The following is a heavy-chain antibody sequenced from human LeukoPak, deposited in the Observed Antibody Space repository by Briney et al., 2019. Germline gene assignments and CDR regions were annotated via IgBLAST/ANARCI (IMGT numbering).Heavy chain of an antibody. D-gene: IGHD3-16*01. CDR3: AKDLPIFGVVLLFQGFDY. CDR1: GFTFSHYG. V-gene: IGHV3-30*02. CDR2: IRYNGSYK. J-gene: IGHJ4*02. Sequence: GGSLRLSCAASGFTFSHYGMHWVRQAPGKGLEWVAFIRYNGSYKYYADSVKGRFTISRDNSKNTLYLQMNSLRAEDTAVYYCAKDLPIFGVVLLFQGFDYWGQGTLVTVSS.